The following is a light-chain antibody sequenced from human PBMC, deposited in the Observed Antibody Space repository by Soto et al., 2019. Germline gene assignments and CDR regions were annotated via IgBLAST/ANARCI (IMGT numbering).Light chain of an antibody. J-gene: IGKJ1*01. Sequence: DIQMTQSPSSLSASVGDRVTLSCRASQSISDYLNWYQHKAGKAPKLLIYAASSLQSGVPSRFIGSGSGTDFTLTISSLQPEDCATYYCQQTHTPPRTFGQGTKVEIK. V-gene: IGKV1-39*01. CDR2: AAS. CDR1: QSISDY. CDR3: QQTHTPPRT.